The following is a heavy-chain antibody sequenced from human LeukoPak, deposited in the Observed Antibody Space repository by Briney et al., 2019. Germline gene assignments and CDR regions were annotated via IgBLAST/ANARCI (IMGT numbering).Heavy chain of an antibody. D-gene: IGHD3-22*01. CDR2: IYYSGST. J-gene: IGHJ4*02. CDR3: ATQIVVGHYFDY. CDR1: GGSLSSYY. V-gene: IGHV4-59*12. Sequence: PSETLSLTCTVSGGSLSSYYWSWIRQPPGKGLEWIGYIYYSGSTNYNPSLKSRVTISVDTSKNQFSLKLSSVTAADTAVYYCATQIVVGHYFDYWGQGTLVTVSS.